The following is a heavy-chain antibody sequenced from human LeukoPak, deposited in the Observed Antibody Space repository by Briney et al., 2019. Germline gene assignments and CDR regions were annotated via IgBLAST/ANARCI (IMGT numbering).Heavy chain of an antibody. D-gene: IGHD3-9*01. CDR1: GFTFSSYW. CDR3: TRRGSYYDILPAYFYYGMDV. Sequence: GGSLRLSCAASGFTFSSYWMHWVRQAPGKGLVWVSYTNTDGSSTDYADSVKGRFTISRDNAKNTLYLQMNSLRADDTAVYYCTRRGSYYDILPAYFYYGMDVWGQGTTVTVSS. CDR2: TNTDGSST. J-gene: IGHJ6*02. V-gene: IGHV3-74*01.